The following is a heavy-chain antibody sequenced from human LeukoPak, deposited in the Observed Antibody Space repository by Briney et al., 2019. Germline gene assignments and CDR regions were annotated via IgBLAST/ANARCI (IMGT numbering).Heavy chain of an antibody. J-gene: IGHJ4*02. Sequence: SETLSLTCTVSGGSISSYYWSWIRQPPGKGLEWIGYIYYSGSTNYNPSLKSRVTISVDTSKNQFSLKPSSVTAADTAVYYCARARGIIVGAFDYWGQGTLVTVSS. D-gene: IGHD1-26*01. CDR3: ARARGIIVGAFDY. CDR2: IYYSGST. CDR1: GGSISSYY. V-gene: IGHV4-59*01.